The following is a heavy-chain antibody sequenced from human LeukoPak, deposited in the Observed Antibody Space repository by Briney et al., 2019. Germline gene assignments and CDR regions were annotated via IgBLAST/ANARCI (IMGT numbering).Heavy chain of an antibody. Sequence: PGGSLRLSCAASGSNSAMTWVRQAPGKGLDWVSIITDSGGNTFYADSVKGRFTISRDESKNTLYLQMNSLRADDTAVYYCATVGGPCSSPNCYAWFDHWGRGTLVTVSS. D-gene: IGHD2-2*01. CDR2: ITDSGGNT. J-gene: IGHJ5*02. CDR3: ATVGGPCSSPNCYAWFDH. V-gene: IGHV3-23*01. CDR1: GSNSA.